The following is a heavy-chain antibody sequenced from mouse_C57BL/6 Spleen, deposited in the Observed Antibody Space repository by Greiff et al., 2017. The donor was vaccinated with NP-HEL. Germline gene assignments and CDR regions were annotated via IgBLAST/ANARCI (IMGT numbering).Heavy chain of an antibody. V-gene: IGHV1-59*01. CDR2: IDPSDSYT. CDR3: AKAYYSNWGYFDV. D-gene: IGHD2-5*01. CDR1: GYTFTSYW. Sequence: VQLQQPGAELVRPGTSVKLSCKASGYTFTSYWMHWVKQRPGQGLEWIGVIDPSDSYTNYNQKFKGKATLTVDTSSSTAYMQLSSLTSEDSAVYYCAKAYYSNWGYFDVWGTGTTVTVSS. J-gene: IGHJ1*03.